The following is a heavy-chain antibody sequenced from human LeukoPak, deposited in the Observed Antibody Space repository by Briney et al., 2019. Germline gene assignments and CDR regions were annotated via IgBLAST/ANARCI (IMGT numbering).Heavy chain of an antibody. Sequence: KPSQTLSLTCTVSGGSISSGGYYWSWIRQHPGKGLEWIGYIYYSGSTYYNPSLKSRVTISVDTSKNQFSLKLSSVTAADTAVYYCARGLRDYDSRTFDPWGQGTLVTVSS. CDR3: ARGLRDYDSRTFDP. CDR1: GGSISSGGYY. CDR2: IYYSGST. V-gene: IGHV4-31*03. D-gene: IGHD3-22*01. J-gene: IGHJ5*02.